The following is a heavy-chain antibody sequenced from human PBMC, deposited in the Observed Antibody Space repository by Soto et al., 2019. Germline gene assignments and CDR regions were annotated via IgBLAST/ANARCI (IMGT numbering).Heavy chain of an antibody. V-gene: IGHV1-69*10. J-gene: IGHJ6*02. CDR2: IIPILGIA. D-gene: IGHD5-12*01. Sequence: SVKVSCKASGYTFTSYAMHRVRQAPGQRLEWMGWIIPILGIANYAQKFQGRVTITADKSTSTAYMELSSLRSEDTAVYYCARDVDIVNYGMDVWGQGTTVTSP. CDR1: GYTFTSYA. CDR3: ARDVDIVNYGMDV.